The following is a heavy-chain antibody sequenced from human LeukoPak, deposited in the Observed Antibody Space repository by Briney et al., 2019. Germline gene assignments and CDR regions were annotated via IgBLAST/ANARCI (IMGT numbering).Heavy chain of an antibody. D-gene: IGHD3-22*01. CDR3: ATDFYDST. J-gene: IGHJ5*02. CDR1: GFTFSNAW. CDR2: IRSNSDGGTI. V-gene: IGHV3-15*07. Sequence: PGGSLRLSCATSGFTFSNAWVNWVCQAPGKGLEWVGRIRSNSDGGTIDYAAPVKGRFTLSRDDSKTTLYLQMNSLQTEDTAVYYCATDFYDSTWGQGTLVTVSS.